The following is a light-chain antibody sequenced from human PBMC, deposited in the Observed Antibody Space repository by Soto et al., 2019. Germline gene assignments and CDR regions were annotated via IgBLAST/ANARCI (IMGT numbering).Light chain of an antibody. Sequence: EIVLTQSPCTLSSSPGERATLSCRASQSVSSSYLAWYQQKPGQAPRLLIYGASSRASGIPDRFSGSASGTDFTLSISRLEPEDFAVYYCQQYGSSITFGQGTRLEIK. CDR1: QSVSSSY. CDR2: GAS. V-gene: IGKV3-20*01. CDR3: QQYGSSIT. J-gene: IGKJ5*01.